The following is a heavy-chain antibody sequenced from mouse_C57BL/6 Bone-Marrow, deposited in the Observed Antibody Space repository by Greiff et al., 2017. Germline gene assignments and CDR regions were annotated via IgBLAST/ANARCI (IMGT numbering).Heavy chain of an antibody. D-gene: IGHD2-1*01. J-gene: IGHJ3*01. CDR2: FYPGSGSI. V-gene: IGHV1-62-2*01. CDR3: ARHEEGIYYGNYDWFAY. Sequence: QVQLKESGAELVKPGASVKLSCKASGYTFTEYTIHWVKQRSGQGLEWIGWFYPGSGSIKYNEKFKDKATLTADKSSSTVYMELSRLTSEDSAVYFCARHEEGIYYGNYDWFAYWGQGTRVTVSA. CDR1: GYTFTEYT.